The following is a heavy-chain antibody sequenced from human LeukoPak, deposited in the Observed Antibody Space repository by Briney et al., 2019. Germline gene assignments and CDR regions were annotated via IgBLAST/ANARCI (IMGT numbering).Heavy chain of an antibody. CDR1: GGSISSYY. Sequence: RSSETLSLTCTVSGGSISSYYWSWIRQPPGKGLEWIGYIYYSGSTNYNPSLKSRVTISVDTSKNQFSLKLSSVTAADTAVYYCARESNDRRGFDYWGQGTLVTVSS. CDR3: ARESNDRRGFDY. D-gene: IGHD1-1*01. V-gene: IGHV4-59*01. J-gene: IGHJ4*02. CDR2: IYYSGST.